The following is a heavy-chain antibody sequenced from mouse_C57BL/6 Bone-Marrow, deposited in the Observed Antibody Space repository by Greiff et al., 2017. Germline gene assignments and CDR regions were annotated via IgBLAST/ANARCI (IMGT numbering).Heavy chain of an antibody. Sequence: VQLQQPGAELVRPGSSVKLSCKASGYTFTSYWMDWVKQRPGQGLEWIGNIYPSDSETHYNQKFKDKDTLTVDKSSSTAYMQLSSLTSEDSAVYYCARENYDYFDYWGQGTTLTVSS. D-gene: IGHD1-1*01. J-gene: IGHJ2*01. CDR2: IYPSDSET. V-gene: IGHV1-61*01. CDR3: ARENYDYFDY. CDR1: GYTFTSYW.